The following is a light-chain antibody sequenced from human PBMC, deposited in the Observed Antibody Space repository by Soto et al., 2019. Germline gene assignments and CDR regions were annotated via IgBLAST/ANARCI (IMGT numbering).Light chain of an antibody. CDR3: QSYDSSLNNSGI. CDR1: SSNLGAGFG. CDR2: GNT. J-gene: IGLJ2*01. V-gene: IGLV1-40*01. Sequence: QSVLTQPPSVSGAPGQTVTISCTGSSSNLGAGFGVHWYQQLPGTGPKLLIYGNTNRPSGVPFRFSASKSGTSASLTITGLQADDEADYYCQSYDSSLNNSGIFGGGTKVTVL.